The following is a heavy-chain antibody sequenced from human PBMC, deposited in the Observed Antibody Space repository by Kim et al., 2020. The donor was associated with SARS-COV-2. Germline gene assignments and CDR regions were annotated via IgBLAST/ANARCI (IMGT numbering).Heavy chain of an antibody. CDR1: GHTVADLS. CDR3: ATGKLHESGGLLKCDGSDM. J-gene: IGHJ3*02. CDR2: FNPDGGKP. D-gene: IGHD2-15*01. V-gene: IGHV1-24*01. Sequence: ASVKVSCKAPGHTVADLSIHWVRQAPGEGLEWMGGFNPDGGKPMYAQKFQGRVIMTADKSTDIAYMELSSLRSEDTAVYYCATGKLHESGGLLKCDGSDMWGQGTRVTVSS.